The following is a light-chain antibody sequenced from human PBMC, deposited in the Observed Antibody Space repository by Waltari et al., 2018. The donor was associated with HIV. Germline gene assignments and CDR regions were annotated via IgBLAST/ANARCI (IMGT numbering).Light chain of an antibody. CDR3: HQYLSAPWT. J-gene: IGKJ1*01. Sequence: DIVMTQSPDSLAVSLGERATINCKSSQRLLYSANNKKYLAWSQQRPGQPPKLLIYLASAREAGVPDLFSGSGYGTDFTLTISSLQADDVAVYYCHQYLSAPWTFGQGTKVEIK. CDR1: QRLLYSANNKKY. CDR2: LAS. V-gene: IGKV4-1*01.